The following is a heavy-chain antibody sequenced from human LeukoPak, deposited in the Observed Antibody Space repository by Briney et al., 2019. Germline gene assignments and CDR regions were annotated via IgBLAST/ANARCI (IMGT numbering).Heavy chain of an antibody. CDR3: ARVQQLVLFDY. J-gene: IGHJ4*02. V-gene: IGHV1-46*01. CDR2: INPSGGST. D-gene: IGHD6-13*01. Sequence: GASVKVSCKASGYTFTSYYIHWVRQAPGQGLEWMGLINPSGGSTNYAQKFQGRVTITRDTPASTAYMELSSLRSEDMAVYYCARVQQLVLFDYWGQGTLVTVSS. CDR1: GYTFTSYY.